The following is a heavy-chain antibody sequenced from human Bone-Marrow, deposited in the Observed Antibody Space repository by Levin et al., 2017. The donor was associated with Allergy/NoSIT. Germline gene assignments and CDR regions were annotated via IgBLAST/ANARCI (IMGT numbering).Heavy chain of an antibody. CDR2: IYYSGST. V-gene: IGHV4-59*01. Sequence: SETLSLTCTVSGGSISSYYWSWIRQPPGKGLEWIGYIYYSGSTNYNPSLKSRVTISVDTSKNQFSLKLNSVTAADTAVYYCARDAYSGYDFGYWGQGTLVTVSS. CDR1: GGSISSYY. CDR3: ARDAYSGYDFGY. J-gene: IGHJ4*02. D-gene: IGHD5-12*01.